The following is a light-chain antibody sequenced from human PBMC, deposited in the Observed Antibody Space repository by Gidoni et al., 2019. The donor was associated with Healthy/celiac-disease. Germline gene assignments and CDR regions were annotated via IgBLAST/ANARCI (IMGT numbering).Light chain of an antibody. CDR1: NIGSKS. J-gene: IGLJ2*01. Sequence: TQPPPWSVAPGRTARVTCGGNNIGSKSVHWYQQKPGQAPVLVVYDDSDRPSGIPERFSGSNSGNTATLTISRVEAGDEADYYCQVWDSSSDHPGVFGGGTKLTVL. CDR3: QVWDSSSDHPGV. V-gene: IGLV3-21*02. CDR2: DDS.